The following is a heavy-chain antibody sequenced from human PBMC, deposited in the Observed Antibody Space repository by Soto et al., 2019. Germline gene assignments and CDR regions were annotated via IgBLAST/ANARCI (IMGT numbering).Heavy chain of an antibody. Sequence: AGSLQLSCATSEFAFSSKCVSCVSWASGKGLDWVSGISGSGRNTYYADSVKGRFTISRDNSKSTLFLQTNSLRAEDTAVYYCAKNGLSSSPSAIDSWGQGTLVTVS. D-gene: IGHD6-6*01. CDR3: AKNGLSSSPSAIDS. CDR2: ISGSGRNT. CDR1: EFAFSSKC. J-gene: IGHJ4*02. V-gene: IGHV3-23*01.